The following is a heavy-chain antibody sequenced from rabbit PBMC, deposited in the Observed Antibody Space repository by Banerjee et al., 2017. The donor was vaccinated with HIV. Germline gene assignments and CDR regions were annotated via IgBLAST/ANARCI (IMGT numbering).Heavy chain of an antibody. J-gene: IGHJ4*01. CDR3: ARDLAGVIGWNFNL. V-gene: IGHV1S45*01. CDR2: IDAGSGST. Sequence: QEQLVESGGGLVQPEGSLTLTCKASGFDFSSNSMCWVRQAPGKGLEWIASIDAGSGSTYYASRAKGRFTISKASWTTVTLQMTSLTAADTASYFCARDLAGVIGWNFNLWGPGTLVTVS. CDR1: GFDFSSNS. D-gene: IGHD4-1*01.